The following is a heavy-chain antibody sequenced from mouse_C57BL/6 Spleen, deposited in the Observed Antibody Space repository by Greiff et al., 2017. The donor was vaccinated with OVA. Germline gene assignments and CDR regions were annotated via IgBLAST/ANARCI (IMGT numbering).Heavy chain of an antibody. Sequence: QVQLQQPGAELVKPGASVKMSCKASGYTFTSYWITWVKQRPGQGLEWIGDIYPGSGSTNYNETFQSKATLTVDTSSSTAFMQLSSLTADDAAVYYGARMNYCGSSNGGYWGKGTTLTVSS. D-gene: IGHD1-1*01. CDR3: ARMNYCGSSNGGY. CDR2: IYPGSGST. CDR1: GYTFTSYW. J-gene: IGHJ2*01. V-gene: IGHV1-55*01.